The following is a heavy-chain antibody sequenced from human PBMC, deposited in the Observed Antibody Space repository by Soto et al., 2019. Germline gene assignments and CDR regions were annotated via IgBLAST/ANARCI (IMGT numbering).Heavy chain of an antibody. V-gene: IGHV4-30-4*01. J-gene: IGHJ5*02. Sequence: QVQLQESGPGPVKPSQTLSLTCNVSGGPINSPDYYWTWIRQSPGEGLEWIGYLYFNGGTQYNPSLRTPISMSLDTSKKHFSLKMRSVTGADTAVYYCARGISKYSSWYEPHTWFDAWGQGALVTVSS. CDR1: GGPINSPDYY. CDR3: ARGISKYSSWYEPHTWFDA. CDR2: LYFNGGT. D-gene: IGHD6-13*01.